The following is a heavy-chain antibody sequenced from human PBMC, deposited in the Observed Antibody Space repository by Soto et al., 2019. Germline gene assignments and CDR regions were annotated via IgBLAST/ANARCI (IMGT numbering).Heavy chain of an antibody. D-gene: IGHD6-13*01. V-gene: IGHV3-21*01. CDR1: GFTFSSYS. Sequence: PGGSLRLSCAASGFTFSSYSMNWVRQAPGKGLEWVSSISSSSSYIYYADSVKGRFTISRDNAKNSLYLQMNSLRAEDTAVYYCARDLDSSSWYPFSMDVWGQGTTVTVSS. J-gene: IGHJ6*02. CDR3: ARDLDSSSWYPFSMDV. CDR2: ISSSSSYI.